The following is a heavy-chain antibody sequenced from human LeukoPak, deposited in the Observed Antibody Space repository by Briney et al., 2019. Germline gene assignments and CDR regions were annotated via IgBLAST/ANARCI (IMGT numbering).Heavy chain of an antibody. D-gene: IGHD4-11*01. CDR1: GYTFTSYD. CDR3: ARVGYSNSYDY. V-gene: IGHV1-8*01. CDR2: MNPNTGNA. Sequence: ASVKVSCKASGYTFTSYDINWVRQATGQGLEWMGWMNPNTGNAGYAQKFQDRVTITWDASISTAYMDLSSLRSEDTAVYYCARVGYSNSYDYCGQGTLVTVSS. J-gene: IGHJ4*02.